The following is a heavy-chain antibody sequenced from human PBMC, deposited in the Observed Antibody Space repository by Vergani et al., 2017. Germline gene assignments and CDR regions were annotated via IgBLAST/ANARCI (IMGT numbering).Heavy chain of an antibody. D-gene: IGHD6-13*01. CDR3: ARVKPLYSSSWYPNWFDP. CDR1: GGSISSDNDY. V-gene: IGHV4-39*01. Sequence: QLQLQESGPGLVKPSETLALSCIVSGGSISSDNDYWGWIRQPPGKGLEWIGTIYYSGSTYYNPSLKSRVTISVDTSKNQFSLKLSSVTAADTAVYYCARVKPLYSSSWYPNWFDPWGQGTLVTVSS. CDR2: IYYSGST. J-gene: IGHJ5*02.